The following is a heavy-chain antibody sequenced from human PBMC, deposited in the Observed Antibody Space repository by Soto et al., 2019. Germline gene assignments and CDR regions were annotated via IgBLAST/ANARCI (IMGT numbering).Heavy chain of an antibody. D-gene: IGHD1-1*01. Sequence: SQTLSLTCAISGDSVSTNSASWNWIRQSPSRGLEWLGRTYYKSKWYIDYALSVKSRLTINPDTSQNQFSLHLNSVTPEDTAVYFCAREYDDAHEPVFDYWGQGTPVTVSS. J-gene: IGHJ4*02. V-gene: IGHV6-1*01. CDR2: TYYKSKWYI. CDR3: AREYDDAHEPVFDY. CDR1: GDSVSTNSAS.